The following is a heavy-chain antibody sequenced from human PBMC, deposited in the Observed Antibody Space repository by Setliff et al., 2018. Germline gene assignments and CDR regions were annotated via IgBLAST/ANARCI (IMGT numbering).Heavy chain of an antibody. CDR3: ASENGSCSGGACYFMFDY. V-gene: IGHV4-59*11. Sequence: TSETLSLTCTVSGGSRSSHYWSWIRQPPGKGLEWVGYIHYSGTTNYNPSLKSLVTLSLDPATNPFSLELMAVTAADTALYYCASENGSCSGGACYFMFDYWGQGTLVTVSS. D-gene: IGHD2-15*01. CDR2: IHYSGTT. CDR1: GGSRSSHY. J-gene: IGHJ4*02.